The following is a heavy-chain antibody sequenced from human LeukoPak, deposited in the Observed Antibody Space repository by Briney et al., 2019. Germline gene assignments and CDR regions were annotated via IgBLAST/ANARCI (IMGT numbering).Heavy chain of an antibody. CDR1: GGSISSSNW. Sequence: SETLSLTCAVSGGSISSSNWWSWVRQPPGKGLEWIGEIYHSGSTNYNPSLKSRVTISVDTSKNQFSLKLSSVTAADTAVYYCARGTRPPSDFDYWGQGTLVTVSS. J-gene: IGHJ4*02. D-gene: IGHD2-8*01. CDR3: ARGTRPPSDFDY. CDR2: IYHSGST. V-gene: IGHV4-4*02.